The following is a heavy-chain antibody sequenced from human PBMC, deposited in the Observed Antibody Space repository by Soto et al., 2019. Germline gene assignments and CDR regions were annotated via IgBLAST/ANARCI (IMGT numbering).Heavy chain of an antibody. Sequence: EVQLLESGGGLVQPGGSLRLSCAASGFTFSSHVMSWVRQAPGKGLEWVSGISTGGGSTDYADSVKGRFTISRDNSKNTLHLQMKSLRAEDTAVYYCARSREIIASAGSFDYWGQGTLVIVSS. CDR1: GFTFSSHV. D-gene: IGHD6-25*01. CDR3: ARSREIIASAGSFDY. V-gene: IGHV3-23*01. J-gene: IGHJ4*02. CDR2: ISTGGGST.